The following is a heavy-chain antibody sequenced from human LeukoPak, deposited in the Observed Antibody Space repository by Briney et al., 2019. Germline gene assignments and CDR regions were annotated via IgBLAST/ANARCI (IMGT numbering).Heavy chain of an antibody. CDR2: IYYSGST. CDR1: GGSISSISYY. Sequence: PSETLSLTCTISGGSISSISYYGDWIRQPPGKGLEWIGGIYYSGSTYYNPSLKSRVTISVDTAKNQFSLKLFSVTAADTAVYYCARYYGNKTNFTDDGGQGTLVTVSS. D-gene: IGHD3-16*01. J-gene: IGHJ4*02. CDR3: ARYYGNKTNFTDD. V-gene: IGHV4-39*01.